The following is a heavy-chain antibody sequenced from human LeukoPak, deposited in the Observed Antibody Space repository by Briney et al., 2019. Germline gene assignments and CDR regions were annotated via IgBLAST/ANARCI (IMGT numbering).Heavy chain of an antibody. J-gene: IGHJ3*02. CDR2: IVVGNGDT. CDR1: GFTFTSSA. D-gene: IGHD3-16*01. CDR3: AADLITGAFDI. Sequence: SVKVSCKASGFTFTSSAMQWVRQARGQCLEWIGWIVVGNGDTNYAQKFQERVTITRDMSTSTAYMELSSLRSEDTAVYYCAADLITGAFDIWGQGTMVTVSS. V-gene: IGHV1-58*02.